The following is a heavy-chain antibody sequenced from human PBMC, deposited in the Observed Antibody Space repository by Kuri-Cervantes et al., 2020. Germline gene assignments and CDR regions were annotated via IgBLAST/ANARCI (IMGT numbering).Heavy chain of an antibody. D-gene: IGHD3-16*01. V-gene: IGHV3-7*01. CDR2: IKQDGSGK. CDR1: GFTFSSYW. Sequence: GESLKISCAASGFTFSSYWMSWVRQAPGKGLEWVANIKQDGSGKYYVDSVKGRFTISRDNAKNSLYLQMNSLRAEDTAVYYCALGDYYYYGMDVWGQGTTVTVSS. J-gene: IGHJ6*02. CDR3: ALGDYYYYGMDV.